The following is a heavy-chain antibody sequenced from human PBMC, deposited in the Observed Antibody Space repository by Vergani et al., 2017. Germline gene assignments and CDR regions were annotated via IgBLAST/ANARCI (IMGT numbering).Heavy chain of an antibody. CDR1: GGSISSYY. V-gene: IGHV4-59*01. Sequence: QVQLQESGPGLVKPSETLSLTCTVSGGSISSYYWSWIRQPPGKGLEWIGYIYYSGSTNYNPSLKSRVTISVDTSKNQFSLKLSSVTAADTAVYYCARGSYYNSFYLISWFDPWGQGTLVTVSS. CDR2: IYYSGST. D-gene: IGHD3-10*01. J-gene: IGHJ5*02. CDR3: ARGSYYNSFYLISWFDP.